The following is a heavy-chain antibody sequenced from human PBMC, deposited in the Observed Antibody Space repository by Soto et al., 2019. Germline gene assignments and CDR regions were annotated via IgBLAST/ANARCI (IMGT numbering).Heavy chain of an antibody. CDR3: ATLVPAPIKLFPRLGWFDP. V-gene: IGHV1-69*01. CDR2: IIPISETA. Sequence: QVQLVQSGAEVKKPGSSVKVSCKASGGTFSSETITWVRQAPGQGLEWMGGIIPISETANYAPNFRGRVTITADESTSTVYLELSSLRSEDTAVYYCATLVPAPIKLFPRLGWFDPWGQGTLVTVSS. J-gene: IGHJ5*02. CDR1: GGTFSSET. D-gene: IGHD2-2*02.